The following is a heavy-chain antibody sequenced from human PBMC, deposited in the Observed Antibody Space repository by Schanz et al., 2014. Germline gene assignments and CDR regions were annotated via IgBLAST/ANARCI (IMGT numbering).Heavy chain of an antibody. CDR3: AKFLYDDPS. CDR2: IHQSGGT. J-gene: IGHJ5*02. Sequence: QVQLQASGPGLVKPSETLSLTCSVSGGDIGNYYWSWIRQPPGKGLEWIGYIHQSGGTNYNPSLKSRVTILVETSKNQFSRRLTSLTAADTAVYYCAKFLYDDPSWGQGTLVTVSS. CDR1: GGDIGNYY. D-gene: IGHD3-3*01. V-gene: IGHV4-59*08.